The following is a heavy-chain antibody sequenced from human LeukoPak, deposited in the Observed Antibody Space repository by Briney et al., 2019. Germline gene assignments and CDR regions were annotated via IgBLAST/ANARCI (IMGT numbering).Heavy chain of an antibody. CDR2: IRSKAYGGTT. CDR3: TVTPYGDYDYYYYMDV. Sequence: GGSLRLSCTASGFTFGDYAMSWVREAPGKGLGWGGFIRSKAYGGTTEYAASVKGRFTISRDDSKSIAYLQMNSLKTEDTAVYYCTVTPYGDYDYYYYMDVWGKGTTVTISS. CDR1: GFTFGDYA. J-gene: IGHJ6*03. D-gene: IGHD4-17*01. V-gene: IGHV3-49*04.